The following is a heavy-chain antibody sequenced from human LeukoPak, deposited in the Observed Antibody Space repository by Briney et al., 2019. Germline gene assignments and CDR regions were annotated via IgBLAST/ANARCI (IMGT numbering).Heavy chain of an antibody. V-gene: IGHV1-2*02. J-gene: IGHJ4*02. CDR3: ARETTEADDY. CDR1: GYTFNIHY. CDR2: INSNSGAT. D-gene: IGHD1-1*01. Sequence: ASVKVSCKASGYTFNIHYIHWVRQGPGQGLEWVGWINSNSGATQYAQKFQGRVIMTTDTSITTVYMELSRLTSDDTAVYYCARETTEADDYWGQGTLVTVSS.